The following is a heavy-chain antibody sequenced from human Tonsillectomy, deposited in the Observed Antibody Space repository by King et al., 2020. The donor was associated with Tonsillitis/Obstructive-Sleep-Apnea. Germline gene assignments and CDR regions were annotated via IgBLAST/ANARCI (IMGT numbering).Heavy chain of an antibody. CDR1: GYTFTYYG. CDR3: ARDHYSSSWSAHGYYYGMDV. D-gene: IGHD6-13*01. J-gene: IGHJ6*02. V-gene: IGHV1-18*01. Sequence: QLVQSGAEVKKPGASVRVSCKASGYTFTYYGISWVRQAPGQGLEWMGWISAYNGNTNYAQKLQGRVNVTTDTSTGTAYMDLRSLRSDDTAVYYCARDHYSSSWSAHGYYYGMDVWGQGTTITVSS. CDR2: ISAYNGNT.